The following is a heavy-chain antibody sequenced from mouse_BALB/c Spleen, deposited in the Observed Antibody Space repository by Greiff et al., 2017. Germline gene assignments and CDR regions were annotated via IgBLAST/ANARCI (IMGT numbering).Heavy chain of an antibody. CDR3: GRRGFDY. J-gene: IGHJ2*01. CDR2: IYPGGGYT. V-gene: IGHV1-63*02. Sequence: QVQLQQSGAELVRPGTSVKMSCKAAGYTFTNYWIGWVKQSPGHGLEWIGDIYPGGGYTNYNEKFKGKATLTADTSSSTAYVQLSSLTSEDSAIYYCGRRGFDYWGQGTPLTVSA. CDR1: GYTFTNYW.